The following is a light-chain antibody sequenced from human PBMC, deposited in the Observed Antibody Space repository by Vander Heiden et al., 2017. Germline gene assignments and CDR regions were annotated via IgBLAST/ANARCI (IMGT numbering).Light chain of an antibody. CDR2: EFD. V-gene: IGLV6-57*01. CDR3: QSYDDTGDVV. CDR1: SGGIASNY. Sequence: NCMLTQPHSVSEFPGKTVTLSCTRTSGGIASNYVQWYQLRPGRSPNTLIYEFDQRPAGVPDRFSGSIDSSSNAASLTISGLKTEDEADYFCQSYDDTGDVVFGGGTKLTVL. J-gene: IGLJ3*02.